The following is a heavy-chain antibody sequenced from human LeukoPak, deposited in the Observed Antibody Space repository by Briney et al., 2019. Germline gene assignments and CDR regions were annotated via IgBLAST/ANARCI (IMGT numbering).Heavy chain of an antibody. V-gene: IGHV3-66*02. CDR3: ARDDGSSWFDFDY. Sequence: GGSLRLSCAASGFTVSSNYMSWVRQAPGKGLEWVSVIYSGGSTYYADSVKGRFTISRDNSKNTLYLQMNSLRAEDTAAYYCARDDGSSWFDFDYWGQGTLVTVSS. D-gene: IGHD6-13*01. CDR1: GFTVSSNY. J-gene: IGHJ4*02. CDR2: IYSGGST.